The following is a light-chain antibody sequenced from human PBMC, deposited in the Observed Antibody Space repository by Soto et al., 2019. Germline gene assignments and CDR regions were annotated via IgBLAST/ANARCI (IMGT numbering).Light chain of an antibody. CDR2: FAS. J-gene: IGKJ1*01. CDR1: QAIRND. Sequence: DIQMTQSPSSLSASVGDRVTITCRASQAIRNDLGWYQQNPGKAPKRLIYFASTLQSGVPSRFSGSASWTEITLTISSLQPEDFATYYCLQHNSYPPTFGQGTKVGIK. CDR3: LQHNSYPPT. V-gene: IGKV1-17*01.